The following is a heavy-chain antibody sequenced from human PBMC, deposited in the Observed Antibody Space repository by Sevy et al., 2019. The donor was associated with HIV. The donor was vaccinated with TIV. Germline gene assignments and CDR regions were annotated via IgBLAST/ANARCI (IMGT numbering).Heavy chain of an antibody. CDR2: IKSRADGGTT. J-gene: IGHJ4*02. D-gene: IGHD3-3*01. Sequence: GGSLRLSCAASGFTFSSYSMNWVRQAPGKGLEWVGRIKSRADGGTTDYAAPVKGRFSISRDDSKNTLYLQMNSLKIEDTALYYCITKGDFWSGYQFFEYWGQGTLVTVSS. CDR1: GFTFSSYS. V-gene: IGHV3-15*01. CDR3: ITKGDFWSGYQFFEY.